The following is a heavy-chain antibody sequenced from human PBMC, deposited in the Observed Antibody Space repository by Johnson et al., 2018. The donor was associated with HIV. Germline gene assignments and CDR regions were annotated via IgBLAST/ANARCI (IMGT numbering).Heavy chain of an antibody. CDR3: ARDQGGSYYAAFDI. CDR1: GFTVSSNY. Sequence: VQLVESGGGLVQPGGSLRLSCAASGFTVSSNYINWVRQAPGKGLEWVSVIYSGGSTYYADSVKGSFTISRDNSKNTLYLQMNSLRAEDTAVYYCARDQGGSYYAAFDIWGQGTMVTVSS. CDR2: IYSGGST. V-gene: IGHV3-66*01. J-gene: IGHJ3*02. D-gene: IGHD1-26*01.